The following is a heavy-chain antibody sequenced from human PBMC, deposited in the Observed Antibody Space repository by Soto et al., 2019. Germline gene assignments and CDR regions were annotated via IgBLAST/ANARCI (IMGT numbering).Heavy chain of an antibody. CDR3: SGGGRPGRLDWFDP. CDR2: LYHSGNT. CDR1: GGSINGVIW. V-gene: IGHV4-4*02. D-gene: IGHD3-10*01. Sequence: SETLSLTCAVSGGSINGVIWWSGFRRPPGGGREGIGELYHSGNTKYNPSLKSRVTISVDKSKNQFSLNLRSVTAADTAVYYCSGGGRPGRLDWFDPWGQGILVTVSS. J-gene: IGHJ5*02.